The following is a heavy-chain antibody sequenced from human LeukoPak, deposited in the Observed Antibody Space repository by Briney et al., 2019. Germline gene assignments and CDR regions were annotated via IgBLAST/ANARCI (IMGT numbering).Heavy chain of an antibody. J-gene: IGHJ5*02. V-gene: IGHV4-34*01. D-gene: IGHD6-13*01. CDR1: GGSFSGYY. CDR3: ARVLRVGYSSP. Sequence: SETLSLTCAVFGGSFSGYYWSWIRQPPGRGLEWIGEINHSGSTNYNPSLKSRVTISVDTSKNQFSLKLSSVTAADTAVYYCARVLRVGYSSPWGQGTLVTVSS. CDR2: INHSGST.